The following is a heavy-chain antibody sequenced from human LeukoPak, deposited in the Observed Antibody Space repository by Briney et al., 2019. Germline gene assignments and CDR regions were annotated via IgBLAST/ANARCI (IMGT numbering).Heavy chain of an antibody. CDR2: ISYDGSNK. V-gene: IGHV3-30*04. CDR3: ARHSQSNYGEGGPFDY. J-gene: IGHJ4*02. Sequence: GGSLRLSCAASGFTFSSYAMHWVRQAPGKGLEWVAVISYDGSNKYYADSVKGRFTISRDNSKNTLYLPMNSLRAEDTAVYYCARHSQSNYGEGGPFDYWGQGTLVTVSS. CDR1: GFTFSSYA. D-gene: IGHD4-17*01.